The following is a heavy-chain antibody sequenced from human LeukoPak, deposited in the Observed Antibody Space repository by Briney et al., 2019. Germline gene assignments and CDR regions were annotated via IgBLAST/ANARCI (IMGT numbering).Heavy chain of an antibody. CDR1: GFTFSSYE. CDR2: ISSSSSTI. D-gene: IGHD5/OR15-5a*01. CDR3: ARNPVSTGAGIFDY. J-gene: IGHJ4*02. Sequence: GGSLRLSCAASGFTFSSYEMNWVRQAPGKGLEWVSYISSSSSTIYYADSVKGRFTISRDNAKNSLYLQMNSLRAEDTAVYYCARNPVSTGAGIFDYWGQGTLVTVSS. V-gene: IGHV3-48*01.